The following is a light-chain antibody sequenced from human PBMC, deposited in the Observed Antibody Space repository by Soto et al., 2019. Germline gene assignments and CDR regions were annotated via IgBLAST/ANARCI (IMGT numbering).Light chain of an antibody. V-gene: IGKV1-27*01. Sequence: DIQMTQSPSSLSASIGDKVTITCRASQGIGNFLAWYQQKPGKPPKLLMYAASSLQSGVPSRFSGSGVGTDFTLTISSLQPEDVASYYCQKYHSAPWTFGQGTKVEIK. CDR1: QGIGNF. J-gene: IGKJ1*01. CDR3: QKYHSAPWT. CDR2: AAS.